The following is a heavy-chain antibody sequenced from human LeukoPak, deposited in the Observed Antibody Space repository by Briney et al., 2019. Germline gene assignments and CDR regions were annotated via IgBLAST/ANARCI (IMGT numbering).Heavy chain of an antibody. J-gene: IGHJ3*02. Sequence: SETLTLTCTVSGGSISSSNWWSWVRQPPGKGLEWIGEIYHSGSTNYNPSLKSRVTISVDKSKNQFSLKLSSVTAADTAVYYCAIRSSSWQTDDAFDIWGQGTMVTVSS. CDR2: IYHSGST. D-gene: IGHD6-13*01. CDR1: GGSISSSNW. CDR3: AIRSSSWQTDDAFDI. V-gene: IGHV4-4*02.